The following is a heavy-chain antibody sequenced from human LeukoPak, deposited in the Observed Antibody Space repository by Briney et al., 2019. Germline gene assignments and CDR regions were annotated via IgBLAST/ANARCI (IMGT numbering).Heavy chain of an antibody. CDR1: GGSISSSGYY. CDR2: IYYSGST. Sequence: SETLSLTCTVSGGSISSSGYYWGWIRQPPGKGLEWIGNIYYSGSTYYNPSLKSRVTISVDTSKNQFSLKLSSVTAADTAVYYCARLHYGGNYGYYYYYTDVWGKGTTVTISS. CDR3: ARLHYGGNYGYYYYYTDV. V-gene: IGHV4-39*01. D-gene: IGHD4-23*01. J-gene: IGHJ6*03.